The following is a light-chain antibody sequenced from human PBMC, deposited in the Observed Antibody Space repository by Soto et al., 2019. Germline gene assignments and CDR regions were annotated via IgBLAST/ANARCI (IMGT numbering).Light chain of an antibody. Sequence: QSVLTQPPSVSGAPGQRVTIACTGSSSNIGAGYDVHWYRHFPGAAPKLLLFRSSQRPSGVPDRFSGFTSGTSASLAITGLVPDDEDVSDCQSFDSGLAGMIFGAGTKLTVL. V-gene: IGLV1-40*01. CDR3: QSFDSGLAGMI. J-gene: IGLJ2*01. CDR1: SSNIGAGYD. CDR2: RSS.